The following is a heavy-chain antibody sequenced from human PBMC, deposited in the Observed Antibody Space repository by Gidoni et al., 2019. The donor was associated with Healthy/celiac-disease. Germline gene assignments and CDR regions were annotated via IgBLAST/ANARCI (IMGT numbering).Heavy chain of an antibody. CDR1: GFTFSSYA. Sequence: EVQLVESGGGLVQPGGSLRLSCSASGFTFSSYAMSWVRQAPGKGLAWVSAISGSGGSTYYADSGKGRFTISRDNYKNTLYLQMNSLRAEDTAVYYCVKNSNYYYYMDVWGKGTTVTVSS. J-gene: IGHJ6*03. D-gene: IGHD4-4*01. CDR3: VKNSNYYYYMDV. V-gene: IGHV3-23*04. CDR2: ISGSGGST.